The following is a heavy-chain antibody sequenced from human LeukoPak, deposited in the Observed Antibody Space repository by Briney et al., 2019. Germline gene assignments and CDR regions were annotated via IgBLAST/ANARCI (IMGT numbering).Heavy chain of an antibody. CDR3: ARDPEDSSGYYSRFDP. CDR1: GFTFSSYG. D-gene: IGHD3-22*01. V-gene: IGHV3-33*08. Sequence: PGGSLRLSCAASGFTFSSYGMHWVRQAPGKGLEWVAVIWYDGSNKYYADSVKGRFTISRDNSKNTLYLQMNSLRAEDTAVYYCARDPEDSSGYYSRFDPWGQGTLVTVSS. J-gene: IGHJ5*02. CDR2: IWYDGSNK.